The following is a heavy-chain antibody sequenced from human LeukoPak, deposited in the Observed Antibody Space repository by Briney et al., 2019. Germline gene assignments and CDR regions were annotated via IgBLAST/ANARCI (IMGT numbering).Heavy chain of an antibody. V-gene: IGHV3-74*01. CDR2: IKSDGGST. Sequence: GGSLRLSCAASGFTFSSYWMDWVRQAPGKGLVWVSHIKSDGGSTSYADSVKGRFTISRDNAKNTLYLQMNSLRAEDTAVYYCARDRGYTQDYWGQGTLVTVSS. CDR3: ARDRGYTQDY. D-gene: IGHD5-12*01. J-gene: IGHJ4*02. CDR1: GFTFSSYW.